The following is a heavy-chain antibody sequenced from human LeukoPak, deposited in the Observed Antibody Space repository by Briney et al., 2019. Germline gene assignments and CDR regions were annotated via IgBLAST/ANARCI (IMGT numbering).Heavy chain of an antibody. CDR2: IYYSGST. Sequence: SETLSLTCTVSGGSISSSSYYWGWIRQPPGKGLEWIGSIYYSGSTYYHPSLKSRVTISVDTSKKQFSLKLSSVTAADTAVYYCAREHCSGGSCYSIYYYYYMDVWGKGTTVTVSS. J-gene: IGHJ6*03. CDR1: GGSISSSSYY. CDR3: AREHCSGGSCYSIYYYYYMDV. D-gene: IGHD2-15*01. V-gene: IGHV4-39*07.